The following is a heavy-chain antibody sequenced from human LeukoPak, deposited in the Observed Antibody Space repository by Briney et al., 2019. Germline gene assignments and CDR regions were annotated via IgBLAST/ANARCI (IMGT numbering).Heavy chain of an antibody. D-gene: IGHD3-10*02. J-gene: IGHJ6*04. Sequence: GGSLRLSCATSGFTFSRYNMNWVRQAPGKGLEWVSSITSSSIYKYYADSMKGRFTISRDNAKNSLYLQMDSLRAEDTAVYYCAELGITMIGGVWGKGTTVTISS. CDR3: AELGITMIGGV. V-gene: IGHV3-21*01. CDR1: GFTFSRYN. CDR2: ITSSSIYK.